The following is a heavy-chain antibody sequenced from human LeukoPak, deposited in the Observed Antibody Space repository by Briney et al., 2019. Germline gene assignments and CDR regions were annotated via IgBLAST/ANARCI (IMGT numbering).Heavy chain of an antibody. CDR1: GFTFTTPA. CDR3: AAGGYSYGPFDY. Sequence: GASVKVSCKASGFTFTTPAVQWVRQARGQRLEWLGWIVVGSANTNYAQKFQERVTITRDMSTSTAYMELSSLRSEDTAVYYCAAGGYSYGPFDYWGQGTLVTVSS. CDR2: IVVGSANT. V-gene: IGHV1-58*01. D-gene: IGHD5-18*01. J-gene: IGHJ4*02.